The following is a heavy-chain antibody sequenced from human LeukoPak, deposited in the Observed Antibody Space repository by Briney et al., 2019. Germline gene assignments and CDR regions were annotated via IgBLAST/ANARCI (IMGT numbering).Heavy chain of an antibody. J-gene: IGHJ4*02. CDR2: ISSGSSYI. D-gene: IGHD5-18*01. V-gene: IGHV3-21*01. CDR1: GFTFSYYG. CDR3: ARDSTSGYSYVDY. Sequence: GGSLRLSCAASGFTFSYYGMNWVRQAPGKGLECVSSISSGSSYIYYADSVKGRFTISRDNAKNSLYLQMNSLRAGDTAVYYCARDSTSGYSYVDYWGQGTLVTVSS.